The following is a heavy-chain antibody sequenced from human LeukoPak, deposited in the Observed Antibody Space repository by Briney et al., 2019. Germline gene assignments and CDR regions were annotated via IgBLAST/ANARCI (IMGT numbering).Heavy chain of an antibody. CDR1: GGTFSSYA. Sequence: GSSVKVSCKASGGTFSSYAISWVRQAPGQGLEWMGEMIPIFGTANYAQKFQGRVTITTGESTSTAYMELSSLRSEDRAVYYCARVGRGYCTNGVCYYFAYWGQGTLVTVSS. CDR2: MIPIFGTA. CDR3: ARVGRGYCTNGVCYYFAY. J-gene: IGHJ4*02. V-gene: IGHV1-69*05. D-gene: IGHD2-8*01.